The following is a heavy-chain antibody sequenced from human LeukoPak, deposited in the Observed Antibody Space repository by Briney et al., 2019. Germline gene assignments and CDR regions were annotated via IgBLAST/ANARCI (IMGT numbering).Heavy chain of an antibody. CDR1: GGSFSGYY. J-gene: IGHJ4*02. CDR3: ARGVGSYGHPMGY. Sequence: SETLSLTCAVYGGSFSGYYWSWIRQPPGKGLEWIGYIYYSGSTNYNPSLKSRVTISVDTSKNQFSLKLSSVTAADTAVYYCARGVGSYGHPMGYWGQGTLVTVSS. CDR2: IYYSGST. V-gene: IGHV4-59*01. D-gene: IGHD5-18*01.